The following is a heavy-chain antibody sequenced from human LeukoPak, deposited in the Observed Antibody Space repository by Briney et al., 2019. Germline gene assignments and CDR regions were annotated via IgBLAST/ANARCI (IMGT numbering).Heavy chain of an antibody. CDR3: AKDQGYCTNGVCYGSLSFGEPEYDFDY. Sequence: PGGSLRLSCAASGFTFSSYGMHWVRQAPGKGLEWVAFIRYDGSNKYYADSVKGRFTISRDNSKNTLYLQMNSLRAEDTAVYYCAKDQGYCTNGVCYGSLSFGEPEYDFDYWGQGTLVTVSS. D-gene: IGHD2-8*01. CDR1: GFTFSSYG. V-gene: IGHV3-30*02. J-gene: IGHJ4*02. CDR2: IRYDGSNK.